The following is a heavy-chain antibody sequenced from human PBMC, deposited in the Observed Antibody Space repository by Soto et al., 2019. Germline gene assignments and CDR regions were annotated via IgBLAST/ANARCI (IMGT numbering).Heavy chain of an antibody. CDR2: IYYSGST. V-gene: IGHV4-59*01. CDR3: ARVLPRYCSGGSYYSAFYYFDY. Sequence: SETLSLTCTVSGGSISSYYWSWIRQPPGKGLEWIGYIYYSGSTNYNPSLKSRVTISVDTSKNQFSLKLSSVTAADTAVYYCARVLPRYCSGGSYYSAFYYFDYWGQGTLVTVSS. J-gene: IGHJ4*02. D-gene: IGHD2-15*01. CDR1: GGSISSYY.